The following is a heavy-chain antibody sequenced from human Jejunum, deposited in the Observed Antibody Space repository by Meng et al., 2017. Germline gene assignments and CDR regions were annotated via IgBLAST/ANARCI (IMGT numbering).Heavy chain of an antibody. Sequence: GESLKISCAASGFTFSSYGMHWVRQAPGKGLEWVGLIYSDGSKTYHADSSRFTNSRDNSKNTLYLQVNSLTVEDTAMYYCARDDVLLGNNLDYWGQGTLVTVSS. D-gene: IGHD3-16*01. J-gene: IGHJ4*02. CDR1: GFTFSSYG. CDR3: ARDDVLLGNNLDY. V-gene: IGHV3-33*01. CDR2: IYSDGSKT.